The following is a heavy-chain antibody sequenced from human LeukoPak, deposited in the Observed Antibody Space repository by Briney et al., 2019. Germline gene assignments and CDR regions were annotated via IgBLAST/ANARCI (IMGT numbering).Heavy chain of an antibody. Sequence: GGSLRLSCAASGFTFSSYAMSWVRQAPGKGLEWVSAISGSGGSTYYADSVKGRLTISRDNSKNTLYLQMNSLRAEDTAVYYCAKNQHIVVVPAADWFDPWGQGTLVTVSS. V-gene: IGHV3-23*01. CDR1: GFTFSSYA. CDR3: AKNQHIVVVPAADWFDP. CDR2: ISGSGGST. D-gene: IGHD2-2*01. J-gene: IGHJ5*02.